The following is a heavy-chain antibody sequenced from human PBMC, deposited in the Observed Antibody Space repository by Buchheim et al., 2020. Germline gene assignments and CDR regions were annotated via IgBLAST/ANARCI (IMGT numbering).Heavy chain of an antibody. CDR3: ARAQQWLVTGYDS. Sequence: QVQLQESGPGLVKPSETLSLTCSVSGDSVGSGNYFWTWIRQTPGKELEWVGHIHSSGSASYSSSLKSRVSISVDPSNHHFSLRLTSVTAIDTAVYFCARAQQWLVTGYDSWGQGIL. J-gene: IGHJ5*02. V-gene: IGHV4-61*03. CDR1: GDSVGSGNYF. CDR2: IHSSGSA. D-gene: IGHD6-19*01.